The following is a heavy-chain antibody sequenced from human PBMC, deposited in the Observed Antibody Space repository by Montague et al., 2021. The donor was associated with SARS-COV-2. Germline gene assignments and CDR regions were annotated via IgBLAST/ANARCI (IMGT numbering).Heavy chain of an antibody. Sequence: SETLSLTCTVSGGSISSYYWNWIRQSPGKGLEWIGYIYYSGSTKYNPSLKSRATIPVDTSKSQMSLRLNSVTAADTAVYYCAGDRGRFWHFDLWGRGTLVTVSS. CDR3: AGDRGRFWHFDL. CDR2: IYYSGST. J-gene: IGHJ2*01. V-gene: IGHV4-59*01. CDR1: GGSISSYY. D-gene: IGHD5-12*01.